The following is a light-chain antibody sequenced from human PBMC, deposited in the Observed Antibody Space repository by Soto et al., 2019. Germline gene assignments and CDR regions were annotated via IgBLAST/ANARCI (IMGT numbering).Light chain of an antibody. V-gene: IGLV2-14*01. CDR3: SSYTSSSTNV. Sequence: QSALTQPASVSGSPGQSITISCTGTSSDVGGYNYVSWYQQHPGKAPKLMIYYVSNRPSGVSTRFSGSKSGNTASLTISGLQAEDEADYYCSSYTSSSTNVFGTGTKLTVL. CDR1: SSDVGGYNY. CDR2: YVS. J-gene: IGLJ1*01.